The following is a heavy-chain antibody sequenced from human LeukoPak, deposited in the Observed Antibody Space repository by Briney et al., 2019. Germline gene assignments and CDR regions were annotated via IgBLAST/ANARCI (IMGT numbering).Heavy chain of an antibody. CDR2: IIPIFGTA. V-gene: IGHV1-69*01. D-gene: IGHD6-13*01. J-gene: IGHJ4*02. CDR3: ARDIEAAGLFLDY. Sequence: SSVKVSCKASGGTFSSYAISWVRQAPGQELEWMGGIIPIFGTANYAQKFQGRVTITADESTSTAYMELSSLRSEDTAVYYCARDIEAAGLFLDYWGQGTLVTVSS. CDR1: GGTFSSYA.